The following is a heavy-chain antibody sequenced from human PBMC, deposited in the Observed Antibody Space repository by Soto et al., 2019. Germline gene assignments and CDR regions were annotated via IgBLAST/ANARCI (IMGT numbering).Heavy chain of an antibody. CDR2: MHYTGFS. D-gene: IGHD5-18*01. J-gene: IGHJ4*02. CDR1: GDSVTSHY. V-gene: IGHV4-59*02. Sequence: SETLSLTCSFSGDSVTSHYLTWIRQSPEKGLEWIGYMHYTGFSHYNPSLKSRLTISVDRSKNQFSLQLTSVTVADTAVYYCARHPPYSYGFEYWGQGTLVTVSS. CDR3: ARHPPYSYGFEY.